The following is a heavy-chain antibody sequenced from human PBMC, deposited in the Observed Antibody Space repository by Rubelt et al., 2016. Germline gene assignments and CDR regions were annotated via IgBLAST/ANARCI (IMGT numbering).Heavy chain of an antibody. CDR3: ARHSHNCSSTSCGLNWFDP. D-gene: IGHD2-2*01. J-gene: IGHJ5*02. CDR1: GGSFSGYY. Sequence: QVQLQQWGAGLLKPSETLSLTCAVYGGSFSGYYWSWIRQPPGKGLEWIGEINHSGSTNYNPSLKSRVTRFVDPSKNQFSLKLSSVTAADTAGYYCARHSHNCSSTSCGLNWFDPWGQGTLVTVSS. CDR2: INHSGST. V-gene: IGHV4-34*01.